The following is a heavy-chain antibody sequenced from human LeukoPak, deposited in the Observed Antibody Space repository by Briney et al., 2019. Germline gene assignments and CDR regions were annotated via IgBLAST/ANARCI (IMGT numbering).Heavy chain of an antibody. V-gene: IGHV3-30-3*01. CDR1: GFTFSSYA. D-gene: IGHD6-19*01. J-gene: IGHJ4*02. Sequence: GGSLRLSCAASGFTFSSYAMHWVRQAPGKGLEWVAVISYDGSNKYYADSVKGRFTISRDNSKNTLYLQMNSLRAEDTAVYYCARDPTRSLQWLACLDYWGQGTLVTVSS. CDR3: ARDPTRSLQWLACLDY. CDR2: ISYDGSNK.